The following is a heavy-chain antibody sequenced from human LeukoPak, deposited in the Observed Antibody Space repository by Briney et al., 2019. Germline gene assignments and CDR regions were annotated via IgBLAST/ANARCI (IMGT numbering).Heavy chain of an antibody. D-gene: IGHD1-14*01. CDR3: ARDSFETDIDY. J-gene: IGHJ4*02. V-gene: IGHV3-7*01. CDR1: GFTFSSYS. Sequence: GGSLRLSCAASGFTFSSYSMNWVRQAPGKGLEWVADIKEDGSEKYYVESMKGRFTISRDNVKNSLYLQINSLRAEDTAVYYCARDSFETDIDYWGQGTLVTVSS. CDR2: IKEDGSEK.